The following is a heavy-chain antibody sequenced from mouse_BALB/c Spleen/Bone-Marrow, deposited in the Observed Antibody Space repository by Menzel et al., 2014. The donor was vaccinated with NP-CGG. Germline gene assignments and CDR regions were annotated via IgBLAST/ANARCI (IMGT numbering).Heavy chain of an antibody. D-gene: IGHD3-1*01. CDR1: GFTFSSYG. CDR2: ISSGGSYT. V-gene: IGHV5-6*01. J-gene: IGHJ2*01. CDR3: ARDGLDY. Sequence: EVQGVESGGDLVKPGGSLKLSCAASGFTFSSYGMSWVRQTPDKRLEWVATISSGGSYTYYPDSVKGRLTISRDNAKNTLYLQMSSLKSEDTAMYYCARDGLDYWGQGTTLTVSS.